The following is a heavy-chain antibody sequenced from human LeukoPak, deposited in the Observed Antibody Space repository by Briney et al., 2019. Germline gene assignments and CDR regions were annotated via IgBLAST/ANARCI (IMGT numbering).Heavy chain of an antibody. J-gene: IGHJ6*03. CDR2: ISWNSGNI. D-gene: IGHD2/OR15-2a*01. V-gene: IGHV3-9*01. Sequence: GRSLRLSCAGSGFTFYDYAMHWVRHTPGKGLEWVSGISWNSGNIAYADFVGGRFTISRDNAKNSLSLQMNSLSDEDTAVYYCAKDAYGGATFFYYMDVWGKGTTVTVSS. CDR3: AKDAYGGATFFYYMDV. CDR1: GFTFYDYA.